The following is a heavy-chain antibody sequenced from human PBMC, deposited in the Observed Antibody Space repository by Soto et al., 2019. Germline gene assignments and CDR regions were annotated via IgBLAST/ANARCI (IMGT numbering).Heavy chain of an antibody. V-gene: IGHV4-34*01. J-gene: IGHJ4*02. Sequence: QVQLQQWGAGLLKPSETLSLTCAVYGGSFSGYYWSWIRQPPGKGLEWIGEINHSGSTNYNPSLKSRVTISVDTWKNRLYLKLSSVTAADTAVYYCVRQFHYYGSGSKVASNRRVDYWGQGTLVTVSS. CDR2: INHSGST. CDR1: GGSFSGYY. CDR3: VRQFHYYGSGSKVASNRRVDY. D-gene: IGHD3-10*01.